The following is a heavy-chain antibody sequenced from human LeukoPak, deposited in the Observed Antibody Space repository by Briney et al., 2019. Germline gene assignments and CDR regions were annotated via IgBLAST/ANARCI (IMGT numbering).Heavy chain of an antibody. CDR2: INNSSSTI. CDR1: GFTFSSYS. D-gene: IGHD2-2*02. CDR3: AREGGYCSSTSCYTPFDY. V-gene: IGHV3-48*01. J-gene: IGHJ4*02. Sequence: GGSLRLSCAASGFTFSSYSMNWVRQAPGKGLEWVSYINNSSSTIYYADSVKGRFTISRDNAKNSLYLQMNSLRAEDTAVYYCAREGGYCSSTSCYTPFDYWGQGTLVTVSS.